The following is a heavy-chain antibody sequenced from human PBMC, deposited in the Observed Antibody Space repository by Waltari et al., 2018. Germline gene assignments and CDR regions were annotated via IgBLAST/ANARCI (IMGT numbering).Heavy chain of an antibody. CDR1: GFTVNNNY. CDR2: IFSGGNT. J-gene: IGHJ5*02. Sequence: EVQLVESGGGLIQPGGSLRVSCAASGFTVNNNYMIWVRQAPGKGLEWVSLIFSGGNTFYADSVRGRFTISRDSSKNTLYLQMNSLRTEDTAVYYCAREGSGFDPWGQGTLVTVSS. V-gene: IGHV3-53*01. CDR3: AREGSGFDP.